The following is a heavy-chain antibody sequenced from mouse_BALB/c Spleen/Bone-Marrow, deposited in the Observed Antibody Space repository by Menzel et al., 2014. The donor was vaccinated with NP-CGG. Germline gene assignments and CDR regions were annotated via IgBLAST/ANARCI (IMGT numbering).Heavy chain of an antibody. J-gene: IGHJ2*01. Sequence: VQLKESGTALVKPGASVKLSCTASGFNIKDTYMHWVKQRPEQGLDWIGRIDPASGNIQYDPKFQGRAAITADTSSNTAYLQLSSLTSEDTAVYYCASLTGTFDYWGQGTPLTVSS. CDR3: ASLTGTFDY. CDR2: IDPASGNI. D-gene: IGHD4-1*01. CDR1: GFNIKDTY. V-gene: IGHV14-3*02.